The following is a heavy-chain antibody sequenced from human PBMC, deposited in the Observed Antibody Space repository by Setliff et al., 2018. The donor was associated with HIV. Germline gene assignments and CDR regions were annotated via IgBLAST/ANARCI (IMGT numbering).Heavy chain of an antibody. CDR2: IYSGGTT. CDR3: ARSPQGGYFDY. CDR1: GFTVSSSY. V-gene: IGHV3-53*01. J-gene: IGHJ4*03. Sequence: GGSLRLSCEASGFTVSSSYMAWVRQAPGKGLEWVSTIYSGGTTYFADSVKGRFTISRDNSKNTLYLQMNSLRVEDTAVYHCARSPQGGYFDYWGQGTLVTVSS.